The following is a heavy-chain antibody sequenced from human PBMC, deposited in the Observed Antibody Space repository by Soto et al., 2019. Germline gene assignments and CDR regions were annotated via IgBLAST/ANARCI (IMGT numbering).Heavy chain of an antibody. Sequence: EVQLLESGGVLVQPGGSLRRSCAASGFRFSTYAMSWVRQAPGKGLEWVSGISAGGGNTFYADSVRGRFTISRDNSKNTLYLQINSLRAEDTALYYCVKHSEYQLLSWFDPWGQGTLVTVSS. CDR1: GFRFSTYA. CDR3: VKHSEYQLLSWFDP. J-gene: IGHJ5*02. D-gene: IGHD2-2*01. V-gene: IGHV3-23*01. CDR2: ISAGGGNT.